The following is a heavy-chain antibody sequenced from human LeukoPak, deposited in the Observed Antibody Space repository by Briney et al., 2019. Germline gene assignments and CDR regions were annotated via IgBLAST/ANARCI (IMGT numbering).Heavy chain of an antibody. D-gene: IGHD3-16*01. Sequence: GRSLRLSCAASGFTFDDYAMHWVRQAPGKGLEWVSGISWNSGSIGYADSVKGRFTISRDNAENSLYLQMNSLRAEDTAVYYCARVWRPFDCWGQGTLVTVSS. CDR3: ARVWRPFDC. J-gene: IGHJ4*02. CDR1: GFTFDDYA. V-gene: IGHV3-9*01. CDR2: ISWNSGSI.